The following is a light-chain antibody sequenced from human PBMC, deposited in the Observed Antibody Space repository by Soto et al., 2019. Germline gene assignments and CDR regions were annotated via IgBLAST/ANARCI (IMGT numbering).Light chain of an antibody. CDR3: QQYSHLIT. CDR2: DAS. V-gene: IGKV1-33*01. J-gene: IGKJ5*01. Sequence: DIQMTQSPSSLSASVGDRATITCQASQDISNYLNWYQQRLGKAPKLLIYDASNLETGVPSRLSGSGSGTDFTFTISSMQHEDTATYYCQQYSHLITFGQGTRLEIK. CDR1: QDISNY.